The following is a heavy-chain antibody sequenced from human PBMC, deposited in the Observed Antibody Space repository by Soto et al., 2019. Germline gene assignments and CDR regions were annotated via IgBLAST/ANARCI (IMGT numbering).Heavy chain of an antibody. V-gene: IGHV3-21*01. D-gene: IGHD4-17*01. J-gene: IGHJ6*02. Sequence: LRLSCAASGFTFSSYTMNWVRHAPGRGLEWVSSIGTSSSYIYYADSVKGRFTISRDNAKNSLFLQMNSLRADDTAVYYCARDSVRDYLYYYYGMDVWGQGTTVTV. CDR1: GFTFSSYT. CDR3: ARDSVRDYLYYYYGMDV. CDR2: IGTSSSYI.